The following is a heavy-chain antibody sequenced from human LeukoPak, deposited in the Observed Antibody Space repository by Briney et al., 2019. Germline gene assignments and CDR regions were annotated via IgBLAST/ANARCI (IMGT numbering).Heavy chain of an antibody. CDR1: GGSISGYY. Sequence: PSETLSLTCTVAGGSISGYYWGWIRQPAGKGLEWIGRMYTIGSTNYNPSLKSRITMSVDTSKNQFSLKPSSVTAADTAVYYCARDKGGGSYVDWGQGTLVTVSS. CDR2: MYTIGST. D-gene: IGHD3-22*01. CDR3: ARDKGGGSYVD. J-gene: IGHJ4*02. V-gene: IGHV4-4*07.